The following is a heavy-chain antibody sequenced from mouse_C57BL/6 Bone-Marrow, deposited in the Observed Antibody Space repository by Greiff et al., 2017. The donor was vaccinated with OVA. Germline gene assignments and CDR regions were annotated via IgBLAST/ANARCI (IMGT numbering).Heavy chain of an antibody. V-gene: IGHV7-1*01. CDR1: GFTFSDFY. D-gene: IGHD2-5*01. J-gene: IGHJ1*03. CDR2: SRNKANDYTT. Sequence: EVKLVESGGGLVQSGRSLRLSCATSGFTFSDFYMEWVRQAPGKGLEWIAASRNKANDYTTEYSASVKGRFIVSRDTSQSILYLQMNALRAEDTAIYYCARDAYSNWYFDVWGTGTTVTVSS. CDR3: ARDAYSNWYFDV.